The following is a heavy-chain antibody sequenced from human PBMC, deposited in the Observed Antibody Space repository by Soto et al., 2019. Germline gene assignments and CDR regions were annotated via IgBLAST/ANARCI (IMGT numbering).Heavy chain of an antibody. CDR2: INHSGST. CDR1: RGSCSCFY. D-gene: IGHD5-18*01. J-gene: IGHJ6*02. V-gene: IGHV4-34*01. Sequence: PSKTLSLTCFVYRGSCSCFYWTWFRQTPGKGLEWIGEINHSGSTNYNPSLKNRVTISVDRSTNYFSLRMTSVTAADAAVYYCARGRGYVYGYNFYGMDVWGQGTTVTVSS. CDR3: ARGRGYVYGYNFYGMDV.